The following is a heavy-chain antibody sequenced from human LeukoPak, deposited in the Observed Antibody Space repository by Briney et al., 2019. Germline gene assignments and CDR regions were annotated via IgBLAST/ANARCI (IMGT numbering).Heavy chain of an antibody. CDR1: GGSVSSYC. CDR2: IYYSGST. V-gene: IGHV4-59*02. J-gene: IGHJ4*02. D-gene: IGHD6-13*01. Sequence: SETLSLTCTVSGGSVSSYCWSWIRQPPGKGLERIGYIYYSGSTNYNPSLKSRVTISVDTSKNQFSLKLSSVTAADTAVYYCARGQQLVLSWGQGTLVTVSS. CDR3: ARGQQLVLS.